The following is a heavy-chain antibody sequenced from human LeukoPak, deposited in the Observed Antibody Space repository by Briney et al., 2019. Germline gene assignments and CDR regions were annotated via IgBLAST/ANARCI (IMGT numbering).Heavy chain of an antibody. Sequence: PGGSLRLSCAASGVTFSSHAMNWVRQAPGKGLEWVSVISGSGGSTYYADSVKGRFTISRDNSKNTVYVQMNSLRVEDTAVYYCATSSTTYGSGNYDSRAFEDWGQGTLVTVSS. CDR3: ATSSTTYGSGNYDSRAFED. V-gene: IGHV3-23*01. CDR1: GVTFSSHA. D-gene: IGHD3-10*01. J-gene: IGHJ4*02. CDR2: ISGSGGST.